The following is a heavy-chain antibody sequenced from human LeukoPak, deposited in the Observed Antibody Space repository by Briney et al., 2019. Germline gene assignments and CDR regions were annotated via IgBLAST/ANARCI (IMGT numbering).Heavy chain of an antibody. J-gene: IGHJ4*02. CDR3: ARFGLTSSLDY. V-gene: IGHV5-51*01. CDR2: IYPGDSDT. D-gene: IGHD2-2*01. CDR1: GYTLTNNW. Sequence: GESLKISCKVSGYTLTNNWIGWVRQVRGKGLEWMGLIYPGDSDTRYSPSFQGQVTMSVDKSISTAYLQWSSLRASDTAMYFCARFGLTSSLDYWGEGTLVTVSS.